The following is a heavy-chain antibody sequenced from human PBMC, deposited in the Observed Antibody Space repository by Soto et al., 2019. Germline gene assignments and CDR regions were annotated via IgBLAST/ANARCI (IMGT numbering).Heavy chain of an antibody. V-gene: IGHV1-18*01. Sequence: QVQLVQSGAEVKKPGASVKVSCKASGYTFTSYGISWVRQAPGQGLEWMGWFSAYNGNTNYAQKLQGRVTMTTDTSTSTDYMELRSLRSDDTAVYYCATEPITMVRGPPTIWGQGTMVTVSS. CDR2: FSAYNGNT. CDR1: GYTFTSYG. J-gene: IGHJ3*02. CDR3: ATEPITMVRGPPTI. D-gene: IGHD3-10*01.